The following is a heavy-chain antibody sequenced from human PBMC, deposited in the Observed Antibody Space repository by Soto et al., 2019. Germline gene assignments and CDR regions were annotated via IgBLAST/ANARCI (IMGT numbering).Heavy chain of an antibody. CDR3: ALSGPNLYFFDY. Sequence: ASVKVSCKASGYTFTGYYMHWVRQAPGQGLEWMGWIDPNSGGTNYAQKFQGWVTMTRYTSISTAYMELSRLSFDDTVVYYCALSGPNLYFFDYWGQGTLVTVSP. V-gene: IGHV1-2*04. CDR1: GYTFTGYY. J-gene: IGHJ4*02. CDR2: IDPNSGGT.